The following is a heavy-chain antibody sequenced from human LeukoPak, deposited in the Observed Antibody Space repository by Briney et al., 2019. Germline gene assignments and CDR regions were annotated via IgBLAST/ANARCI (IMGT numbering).Heavy chain of an antibody. CDR1: GSTFSSYE. Sequence: GGSLRLSCAASGSTFSSYEMNWVRQAPGKGLEWVSYISSSGSTIYYADSVKGRFTISRDNAKNSLYLQMNSLRAEDTAVYYCAREARRYSSGWSDYWGQGTLVTVSS. J-gene: IGHJ4*02. CDR2: ISSSGSTI. D-gene: IGHD6-19*01. V-gene: IGHV3-48*03. CDR3: AREARRYSSGWSDY.